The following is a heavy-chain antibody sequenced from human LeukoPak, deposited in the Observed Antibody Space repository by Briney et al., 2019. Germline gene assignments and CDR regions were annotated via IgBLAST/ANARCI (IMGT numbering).Heavy chain of an antibody. V-gene: IGHV3-66*02. Sequence: PGGSLRLSCAASGFTVSSNYMSWVRQAPGKGLERVSVIYSGGSTYYADYVKGRFTISRDNSKNTLYLQMNRLRAEDTAVYYCAREKYVYYYMDVWGKGATVTVSS. J-gene: IGHJ6*03. D-gene: IGHD3-16*01. CDR3: AREKYVYYYMDV. CDR1: GFTVSSNY. CDR2: IYSGGST.